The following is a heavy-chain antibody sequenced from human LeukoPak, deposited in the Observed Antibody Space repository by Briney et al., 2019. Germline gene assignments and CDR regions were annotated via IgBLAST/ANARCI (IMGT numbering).Heavy chain of an antibody. V-gene: IGHV3-7*02. CDR1: GXILSSNW. CDR2: IKEDGSEK. Sequence: GGSLRLSCAAPGXILSSNWMNWVRQAPGKGLEWVANIKEDGSEKYYVGSVKGRFTISRDNAKNSLDLQMNSLRAEDTAVYYCTGGWGSFDPWGQGTLVTVSS. J-gene: IGHJ5*02. D-gene: IGHD7-27*01. CDR3: TGGWGSFDP.